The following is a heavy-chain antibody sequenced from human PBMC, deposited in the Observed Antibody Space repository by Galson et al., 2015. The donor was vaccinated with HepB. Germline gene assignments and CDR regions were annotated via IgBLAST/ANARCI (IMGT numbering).Heavy chain of an antibody. Sequence: CAISGDSVSSNSAAWNWIRQSPSRGLEWLGRTYYRSKWYNDCAVSVKSRITINPNTSKNQFSLQLNSVTPEDTAVYYCARVVDTAMGRFDYWGQGTLVTVSS. CDR2: TYYRSKWYN. J-gene: IGHJ4*02. V-gene: IGHV6-1*01. CDR3: ARVVDTAMGRFDY. D-gene: IGHD5-18*01. CDR1: GDSVSSNSAA.